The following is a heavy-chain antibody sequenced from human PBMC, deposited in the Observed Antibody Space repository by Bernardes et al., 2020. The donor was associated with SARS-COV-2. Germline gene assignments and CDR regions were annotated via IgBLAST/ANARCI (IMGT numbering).Heavy chain of an antibody. J-gene: IGHJ3*02. Sequence: GGSLRLSCAASGFTFSSYAMSWVRQAPGKGLEWVSAISGSGGSTYYADSVKGRFTISRDNSKNTLYLQMNSLRAEDTAVYYCARVSYDFWSGWTDAFDIWGQGTMVTVSS. V-gene: IGHV3-23*01. CDR3: ARVSYDFWSGWTDAFDI. CDR1: GFTFSSYA. D-gene: IGHD3-3*01. CDR2: ISGSGGST.